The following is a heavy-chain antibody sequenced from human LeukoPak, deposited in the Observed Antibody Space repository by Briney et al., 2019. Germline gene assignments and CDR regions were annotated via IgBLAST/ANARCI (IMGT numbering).Heavy chain of an antibody. CDR3: ARDRGYDSSVSDY. CDR1: GFTFSSYA. J-gene: IGHJ4*02. D-gene: IGHD3-22*01. CDR2: ISYDGSNK. V-gene: IGHV3-30-3*01. Sequence: GRSLRLSCAASGFTFSSYAMHWARQAPGKGLEWVAVISYDGSNKYYADSVKGRFTISRDNSKNTLYLQMNSLRAEDTAVYYCARDRGYDSSVSDYWGQGTLVTVSS.